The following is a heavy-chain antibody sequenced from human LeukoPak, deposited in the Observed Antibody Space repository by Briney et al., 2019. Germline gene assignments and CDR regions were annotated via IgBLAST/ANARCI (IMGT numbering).Heavy chain of an antibody. CDR3: ARDRSYGDYVGAFDI. CDR1: GFTFSSYS. V-gene: IGHV3-21*01. D-gene: IGHD4-17*01. J-gene: IGHJ3*02. Sequence: GGSLRLSCAAPGFTFSSYSMNWVRQAPGKGLEWVSSISGSSSYIYYADSVKGRFTISRDNAKNSLYLQMNSLRAEDTAVYYCARDRSYGDYVGAFDIWGQGTMVTVSS. CDR2: ISGSSSYI.